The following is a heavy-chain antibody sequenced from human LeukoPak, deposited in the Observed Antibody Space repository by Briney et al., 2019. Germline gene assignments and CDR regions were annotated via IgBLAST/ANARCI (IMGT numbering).Heavy chain of an antibody. Sequence: GGSLTLSCAASEFTLSTYDMSWVRQAPGKGLEWVSVISGSSGNTNYADSVKGRFIISRDNSKNTLFLQMNSLRAEDTAVYYCAKDRKVDSAFHIWGPGTMVTVSS. CDR1: EFTLSTYD. J-gene: IGHJ3*02. V-gene: IGHV3-23*01. CDR3: AKDRKVDSAFHI. CDR2: ISGSSGNT. D-gene: IGHD2-2*01.